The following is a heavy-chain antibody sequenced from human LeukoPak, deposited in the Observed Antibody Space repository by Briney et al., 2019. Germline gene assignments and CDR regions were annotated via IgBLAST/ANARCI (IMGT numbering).Heavy chain of an antibody. CDR3: ARSTPDGYNFGFSFDY. Sequence: SVKVSCKXSGGTFSSYAISWVRQAPGQGLEWMGGIIPIFGTANYAQKFQGRVTITTDESTSTAYMELSSLRSEDTAVYYCARSTPDGYNFGFSFDYWGQGTLVTVSS. J-gene: IGHJ4*02. V-gene: IGHV1-69*05. CDR2: IIPIFGTA. CDR1: GGTFSSYA. D-gene: IGHD5-24*01.